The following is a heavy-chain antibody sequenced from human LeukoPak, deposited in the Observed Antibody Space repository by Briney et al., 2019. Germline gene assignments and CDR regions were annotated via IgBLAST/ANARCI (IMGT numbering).Heavy chain of an antibody. D-gene: IGHD3-9*01. Sequence: GGSLRLSCAASGFTFSSYGMHWVRQAPGKGLEWVAFIRSDGSNKYYADSVKGRFTISRDNSKNTLYLQLNSLRAEDTAVYYCAKDYDLFYYYYYYMDVWGKGTTVTISS. CDR1: GFTFSSYG. J-gene: IGHJ6*03. CDR2: IRSDGSNK. V-gene: IGHV3-30*02. CDR3: AKDYDLFYYYYYYMDV.